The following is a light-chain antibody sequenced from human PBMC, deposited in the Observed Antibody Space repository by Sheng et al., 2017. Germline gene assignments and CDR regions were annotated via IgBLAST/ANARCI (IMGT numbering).Light chain of an antibody. V-gene: IGKV3-20*01. J-gene: IGKJ4*01. CDR2: DAS. CDR3: QQYVSSPLN. CDR1: QSVSGSY. Sequence: EIVLTQSPGTLSLSPGERATLSCKASQSVSGSYLAWYQQKAGQAPRLLIYDASTRATGIPDRFSGSGSGTDFTLTISRLEPEDFAVYYCQQYVSSPLNFGGGTKVEIK.